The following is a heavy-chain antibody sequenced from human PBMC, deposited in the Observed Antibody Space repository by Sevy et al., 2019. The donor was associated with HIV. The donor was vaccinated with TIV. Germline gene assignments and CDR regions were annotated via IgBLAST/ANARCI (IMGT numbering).Heavy chain of an antibody. Sequence: GGSLRLSCSGSGFSFSNSAMNWVRQTPGKGLKYVSAISSDGVSTYYTDSVRGRFTISRDNSKNTRYLQMNSLRAEETAVYYCARGAGYCSSTSCYRFGGMDVWGQGTTVTVSS. CDR1: GFSFSNSA. CDR2: ISSDGVST. J-gene: IGHJ6*02. D-gene: IGHD2-2*01. CDR3: ARGAGYCSSTSCYRFGGMDV. V-gene: IGHV3-64*04.